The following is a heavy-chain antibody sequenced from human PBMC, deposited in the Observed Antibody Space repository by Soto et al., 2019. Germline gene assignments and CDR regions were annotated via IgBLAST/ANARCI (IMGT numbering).Heavy chain of an antibody. Sequence: SQTLSLPCAISGDSVSGNSAAWYWIRQSPSRGLEWLGRTYYRSRWYNDYAVSVKSRITVTPDTSKNQFSLELTSVTAADTAVYYCARGAGPPWFDPWGQGTLVTVSS. CDR1: GDSVSGNSAA. CDR2: TYYRSRWYN. J-gene: IGHJ5*02. V-gene: IGHV6-1*01. CDR3: ARGAGPPWFDP.